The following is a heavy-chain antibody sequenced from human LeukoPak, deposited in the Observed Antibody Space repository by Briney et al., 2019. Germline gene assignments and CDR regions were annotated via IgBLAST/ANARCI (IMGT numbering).Heavy chain of an antibody. J-gene: IGHJ4*02. V-gene: IGHV4-59*01. CDR3: ARGSYDSSGYSFDY. D-gene: IGHD3-22*01. CDR1: GGSIRSYY. CDR2: IYYSGST. Sequence: SETLSLTCTVSGGSIRSYYWTWIRQPPGKGLEWIGYIYYSGSTNYNPSLKSRVTISVDTSKNQFSLKLSSVTAADTAVYYCARGSYDSSGYSFDYWGQGTLVTVSS.